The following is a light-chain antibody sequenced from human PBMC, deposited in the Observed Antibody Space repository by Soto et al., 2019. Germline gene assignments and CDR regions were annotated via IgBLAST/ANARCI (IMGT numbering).Light chain of an antibody. V-gene: IGKV1-6*01. Sequence: AIQMTQSPSSLSASVGDRVTITCRASQAIRNDLGWYQQKPGKAPNLLIFGASNLQAGVPVRFSANGSGTNFTLTISNLQPEDFASYYCLQDYTYPWTFDQGTKVDI. CDR1: QAIRND. CDR3: LQDYTYPWT. J-gene: IGKJ1*01. CDR2: GAS.